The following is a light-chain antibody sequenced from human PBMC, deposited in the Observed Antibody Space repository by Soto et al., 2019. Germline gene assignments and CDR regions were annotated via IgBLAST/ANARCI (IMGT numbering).Light chain of an antibody. Sequence: QSALTQPPSASGSPGQSLTISCAGTGSDVGAYKYVSWYQQHPGKAPKLIIYEVDKRPSGVPGRFSGFKSGNTASLTVSGLQAEDEADYYCSSYGGSNIPLYVFGTGTKVTVL. CDR3: SSYGGSNIPLYV. V-gene: IGLV2-8*01. CDR2: EVD. CDR1: GSDVGAYKY. J-gene: IGLJ1*01.